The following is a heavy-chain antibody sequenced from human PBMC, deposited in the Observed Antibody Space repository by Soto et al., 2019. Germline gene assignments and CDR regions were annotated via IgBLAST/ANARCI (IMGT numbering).Heavy chain of an antibody. D-gene: IGHD6-19*01. CDR3: ASRHRPDNIAVAGTVDY. Sequence: GGSLRLSCAASGFTFSSYEMNWVRQAPGKGLEWVSYISSSGSTIYYADSVKGRFTISRDNAKNSLYLQMNSLRAEDTVVYYCASRHRPDNIAVAGTVDYWGQGTLVTVSS. J-gene: IGHJ4*02. CDR1: GFTFSSYE. V-gene: IGHV3-48*03. CDR2: ISSSGSTI.